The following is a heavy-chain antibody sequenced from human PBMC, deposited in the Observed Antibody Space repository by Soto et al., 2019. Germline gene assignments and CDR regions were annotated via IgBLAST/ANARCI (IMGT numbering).Heavy chain of an antibody. D-gene: IGHD6-19*01. V-gene: IGHV1-69*13. CDR2: IIPIFGTA. CDR3: AREYSSGYEFDI. J-gene: IGHJ3*02. CDR1: GGTFSSYA. Sequence: SVKVSCKASGGTFSSYAISWVRQAPGQGLEWMGGIIPIFGTANYAQKFQGRVTITADESTSTAYMELSSLRSEDTAVYYCAREYSSGYEFDIWGQGTMVTVSS.